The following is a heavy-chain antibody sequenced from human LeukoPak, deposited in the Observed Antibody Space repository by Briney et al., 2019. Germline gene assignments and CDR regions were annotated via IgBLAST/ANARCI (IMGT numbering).Heavy chain of an antibody. CDR1: GITLGNYG. V-gene: IGHV3-23*01. Sequence: QPGGSLRLSCAVSGITLGNYGMSWVRQAPGKGLEWVAGLSGSGGGTNYADSVKGRFTISRDDAKNTLYLQMNSLRAEDTAVYFCAKRGVVIRVILVGFHKEAYYFDSWGQGALVTVSS. J-gene: IGHJ4*02. CDR3: AKRGVVIRVILVGFHKEAYYFDS. CDR2: LSGSGGGT. D-gene: IGHD3-10*01.